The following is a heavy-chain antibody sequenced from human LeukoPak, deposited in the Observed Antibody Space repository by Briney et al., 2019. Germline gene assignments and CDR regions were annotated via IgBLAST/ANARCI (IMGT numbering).Heavy chain of an antibody. J-gene: IGHJ5*02. CDR2: INPSGGST. CDR3: ARDRRYYGSGSRNWFDP. Sequence: ASVKVSCKASGYTFTSYYMHWVRQAPGQGLEWMGIINPSGGSTSYAQKFQGRVTMTRDTSTSTVYMELSSLRSDDTAVYYCARDRRYYGSGSRNWFDPWGQGTLVTVSS. CDR1: GYTFTSYY. D-gene: IGHD3-10*01. V-gene: IGHV1-46*01.